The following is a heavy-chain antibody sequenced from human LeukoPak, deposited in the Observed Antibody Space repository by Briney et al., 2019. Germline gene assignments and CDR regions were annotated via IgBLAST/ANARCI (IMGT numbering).Heavy chain of an antibody. CDR2: IYSGGST. V-gene: IGHV3-53*01. CDR1: GFTVSSNY. Sequence: PGGSLRLSCAASGFTVSSNYMSWVRQAPGKGLEWVSLIYSGGSTYYADSVKGRFTISRDNAKNSLYLQMNSLRAEDTAVYYCARGKEPVAGSLSHFDYWGQGTLVTVSS. J-gene: IGHJ4*02. CDR3: ARGKEPVAGSLSHFDY. D-gene: IGHD6-19*01.